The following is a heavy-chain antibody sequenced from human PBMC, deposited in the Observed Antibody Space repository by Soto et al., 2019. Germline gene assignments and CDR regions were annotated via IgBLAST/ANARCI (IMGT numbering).Heavy chain of an antibody. Sequence: ASVKVSCKASGGTFSSYAISWVRQAPGQGLEWMGGIIPIFGTANYAQKFQGRVTITADESTSTAYMELSSLRSEDTAVYYCASDIVATPGPWVYWGQGTLVTVSS. CDR1: GGTFSSYA. J-gene: IGHJ4*02. V-gene: IGHV1-69*13. CDR2: IIPIFGTA. CDR3: ASDIVATPGPWVY. D-gene: IGHD2-15*01.